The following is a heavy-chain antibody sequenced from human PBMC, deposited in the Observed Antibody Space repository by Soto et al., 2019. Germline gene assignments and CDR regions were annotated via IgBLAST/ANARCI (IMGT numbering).Heavy chain of an antibody. Sequence: QVQLVQSGAVVRKPGASVKVSCTASGYTFTSYDVNWVRQTTGQGLEWMGWRNPNTGSTGFAQKFQGRLTMTRDTSKSTAYMELSSLTPEATALYYCARASHLSSVYYFYYGMDVWGQGTAVAVSS. CDR1: GYTFTSYD. V-gene: IGHV1-8*02. CDR3: ARASHLSSVYYFYYGMDV. J-gene: IGHJ6*02. D-gene: IGHD6-6*01. CDR2: RNPNTGST.